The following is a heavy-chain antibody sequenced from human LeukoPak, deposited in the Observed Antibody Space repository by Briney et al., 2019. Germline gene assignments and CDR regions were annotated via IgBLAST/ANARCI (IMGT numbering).Heavy chain of an antibody. CDR3: ASSRGAARLDGY. CDR1: GGSISSGGYY. CDR2: IFHSGRT. Sequence: SQTLSLTCTVSGGSISSGGYYWTWIRQPPGKGLEWIGNIFHSGRTHYNPSLKNRVTMSADTSENRFSLKLSSVTAADTAVYYCASSRGAARLDGYWGQGTLVTVSS. J-gene: IGHJ4*02. V-gene: IGHV4-30-2*02. D-gene: IGHD6-6*01.